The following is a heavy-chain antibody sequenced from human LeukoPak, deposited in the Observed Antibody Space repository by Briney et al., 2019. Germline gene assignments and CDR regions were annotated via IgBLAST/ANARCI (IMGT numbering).Heavy chain of an antibody. CDR3: ARDRADCSGGSCYGWFDP. J-gene: IGHJ5*02. CDR1: GGSFSGYY. CDR2: IYTSGST. V-gene: IGHV4-4*07. Sequence: SETLSLTCAVSGGSFSGYYWSWIRQPAGKGLEWIGRIYTSGSTNYNPSLKSRVTMSVDTSKNQFSLKLSSVTAADTAVYYCARDRADCSGGSCYGWFDPWGQGTLVTVSS. D-gene: IGHD2-15*01.